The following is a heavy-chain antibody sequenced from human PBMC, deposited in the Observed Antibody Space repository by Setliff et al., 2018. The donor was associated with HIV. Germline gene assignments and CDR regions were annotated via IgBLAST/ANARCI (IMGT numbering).Heavy chain of an antibody. J-gene: IGHJ6*02. CDR3: ARDVEHMMDV. CDR2: ISTYSDET. CDR1: GYTFTAYG. Sequence: ASVKVSCKPSGYTFTAYGLSWVRQAPGQGLEWMEWISTYSDETSYAQRLQGRVTMTTDTSTSTAYMELRRLTFDDTAVYYCARDVEHMMDVWGQGTTVTVSS. V-gene: IGHV1-18*01.